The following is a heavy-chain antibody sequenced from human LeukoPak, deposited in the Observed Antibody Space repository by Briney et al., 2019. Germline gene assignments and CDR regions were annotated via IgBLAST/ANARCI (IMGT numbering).Heavy chain of an antibody. J-gene: IGHJ4*02. Sequence: ASVTVSCTAFGYSVTNYYVHWVWQAPGQGLEWMGERNTSCGSTSYAPNFQGRITVTSDTYTNTVYMDLSSLRSEDTATYSCARGGPTTRIGAGRFDYWGQGSLLTVAS. D-gene: IGHD5-12*01. CDR3: ARGGPTTRIGAGRFDY. CDR2: RNTSCGST. V-gene: IGHV1-46*01. CDR1: GYSVTNYY.